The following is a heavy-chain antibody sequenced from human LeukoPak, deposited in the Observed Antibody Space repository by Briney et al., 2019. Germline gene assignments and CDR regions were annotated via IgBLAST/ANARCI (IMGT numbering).Heavy chain of an antibody. D-gene: IGHD3-9*01. J-gene: IGHJ4*02. V-gene: IGHV4-59*02. CDR2: LSYTGKT. CDR1: GASVSSSH. CDR3: SEGYFEPFAH. Sequence: SETLCLTCVVSGASVSSSHWNWIRQLPGKGLEWIGCLSYTGKTDYNPSLSGRVTMSLGTSNNQVSLTLRSVTAADTAVYYCSEGYFEPFAHWGQRILVAVSS.